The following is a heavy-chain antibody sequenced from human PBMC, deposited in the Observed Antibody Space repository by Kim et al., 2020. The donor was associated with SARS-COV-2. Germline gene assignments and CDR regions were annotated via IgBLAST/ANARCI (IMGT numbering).Heavy chain of an antibody. V-gene: IGHV1-24*01. CDR1: GYTLTELS. CDR2: FDPADGAT. Sequence: ASVKVSCKVSGYTLTELSMHWVGQAPVEVREWMGGFDPADGATIYAQKFQGRVTMTENTSTDTAYMDLSSLRAEDTAVYYCATLDSSGYYKEYYFDYWGQGTLVTVSS. J-gene: IGHJ4*02. CDR3: ATLDSSGYYKEYYFDY. D-gene: IGHD3-22*01.